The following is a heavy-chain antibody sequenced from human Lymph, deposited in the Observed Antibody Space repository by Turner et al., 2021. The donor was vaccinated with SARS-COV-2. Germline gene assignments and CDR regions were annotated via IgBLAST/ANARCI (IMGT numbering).Heavy chain of an antibody. D-gene: IGHD6-6*01. CDR3: ANLYSSSAAGDP. Sequence: EVQLLESGGGLVRPGGSLGLSCAASGFTFSSYAMSWVRQAPGKGLEWVSAISGSGGSTYYADSVKGRFTISRDNSKNTLYLQMNSLRAEDTAVYYCANLYSSSAAGDPWGQGTLVTVSS. CDR1: GFTFSSYA. V-gene: IGHV3-23*01. J-gene: IGHJ5*02. CDR2: ISGSGGST.